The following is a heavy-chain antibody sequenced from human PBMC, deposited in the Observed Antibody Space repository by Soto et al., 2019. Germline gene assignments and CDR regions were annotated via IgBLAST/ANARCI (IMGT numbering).Heavy chain of an antibody. CDR2: VSGSGGGT. Sequence: EVQLLESGGGLVQPGGSLRLSCAASGSTFAHQAMSWVRQAPGTGLEWVSAVSGSGGGTYYADSVKGRFTISRDNSKNTLSLQMNSLRVEDTAVYYCVREGGDFSSLVDNYFDYWGQGALVTVSS. J-gene: IGHJ4*02. CDR3: VREGGDFSSLVDNYFDY. V-gene: IGHV3-23*01. D-gene: IGHD3-16*02. CDR1: GSTFAHQA.